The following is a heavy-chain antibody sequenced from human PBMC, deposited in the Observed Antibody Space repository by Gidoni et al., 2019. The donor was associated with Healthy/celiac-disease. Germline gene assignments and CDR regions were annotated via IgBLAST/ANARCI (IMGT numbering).Heavy chain of an antibody. J-gene: IGHJ4*02. CDR3: ARVWGFKYGY. Sequence: QVQLQQWGAGLLKPSETLSLTCAVYGGSFSGYYWSWIRQPPGKGLEWIGEINHSGSTNYNPSLKSRVTISVDTSKNQFSLKLSSVTAADTAVYYCARVWGFKYGYWGQGTLVTVSS. CDR2: INHSGST. V-gene: IGHV4-34*01. D-gene: IGHD3-16*01. CDR1: GGSFSGYY.